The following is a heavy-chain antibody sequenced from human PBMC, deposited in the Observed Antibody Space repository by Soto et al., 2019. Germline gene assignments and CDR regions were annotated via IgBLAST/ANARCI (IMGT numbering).Heavy chain of an antibody. V-gene: IGHV1-69*10. J-gene: IGHJ4*02. Sequence: ASVKVSCKASGGTFSSYAISWVRQAPGKGLEWMGGIIPILGIANYAQKFQGRVTITADKSASTAYMELSSLRSEDTALYYCARVRSGSYPYFFDYWGQGTLVTVSS. CDR3: ARVRSGSYPYFFDY. CDR1: GGTFSSYA. D-gene: IGHD1-26*01. CDR2: IIPILGIA.